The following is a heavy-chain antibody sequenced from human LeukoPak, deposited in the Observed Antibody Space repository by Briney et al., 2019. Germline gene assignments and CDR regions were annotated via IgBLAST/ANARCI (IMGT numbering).Heavy chain of an antibody. CDR1: GFTSSSYW. V-gene: IGHV3-7*03. D-gene: IGHD2-15*01. CDR3: ARAPYCIGGSCRFDY. J-gene: IGHJ4*02. Sequence: GGSLRLSCAVSGFTSSSYWMSWVRQAPGKGLEGVANIKQDGSEKYYVDSVKGRFTISRDNAKNSLCLQMNSLRAEDTAVYYCARAPYCIGGSCRFDYWGQGTLVTVSS. CDR2: IKQDGSEK.